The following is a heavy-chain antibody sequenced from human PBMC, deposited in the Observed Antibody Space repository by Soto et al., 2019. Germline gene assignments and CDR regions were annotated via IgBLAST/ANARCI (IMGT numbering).Heavy chain of an antibody. D-gene: IGHD6-13*01. CDR2: IYYSGST. Sequence: SEPLSLTCTVSGASLSSSSYYWGWIRQPPGKGLEWIGSIYYSGSTYYNPSLKSRVTISVDTSKNQFSLKLSSVTAADTALYYCARQARHSPGPAAGRTIYYYYYMHVWPKGTTVTVSS. CDR1: GASLSSSSYY. V-gene: IGHV4-39*01. J-gene: IGHJ6*03. CDR3: ARQARHSPGPAAGRTIYYYYYMHV.